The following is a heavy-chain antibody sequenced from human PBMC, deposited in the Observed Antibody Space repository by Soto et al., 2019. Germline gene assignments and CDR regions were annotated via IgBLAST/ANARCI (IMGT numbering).Heavy chain of an antibody. V-gene: IGHV3-21*01. CDR1: GFTFSTYT. J-gene: IGHJ4*02. CDR2: INGRSNYV. Sequence: GGSLRLSCVFSGFTFSTYTMNWVRQAPGKGLEWVSSINGRSNYVYYADSVKGRFTISRGNAKNSLYLQMNRPRAEDTAIYYCAREDGVVGSSSAFDHWGLGTLVTVSS. D-gene: IGHD1-26*01. CDR3: AREDGVVGSSSAFDH.